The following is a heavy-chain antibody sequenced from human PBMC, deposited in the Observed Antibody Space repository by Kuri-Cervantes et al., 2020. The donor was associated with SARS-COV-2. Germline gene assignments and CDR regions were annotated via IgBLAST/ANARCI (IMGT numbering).Heavy chain of an antibody. D-gene: IGHD4/OR15-4a*01. J-gene: IGHJ4*02. CDR1: GYTFTGYY. V-gene: IGHV1-46*01. Sequence: ASVKVSCKASGYTFTGYYMHWVRQAPGQPLEWMGVINPSGEGTSRAQKFQGRIAMTRDTSTSTLYMDLSSLRSEDTAVYYCVRLGGAIDYWGQGSLVTVSS. CDR2: INPSGEGT. CDR3: VRLGGAIDY.